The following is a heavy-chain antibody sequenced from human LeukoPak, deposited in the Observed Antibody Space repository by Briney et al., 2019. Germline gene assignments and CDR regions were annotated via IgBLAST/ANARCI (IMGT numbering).Heavy chain of an antibody. CDR2: IHHSGTT. D-gene: IGHD4-17*01. J-gene: IGHJ4*02. CDR3: ARPFKDTTVTSGFDY. V-gene: IGHV4-38-2*01. Sequence: PSETPSHTRAVSWYSISRGYYWGLVPQPPRKGVEWIRSIHHSGTTYYNPSLKSRVAISVDTSKNQFSLNLSSVTAADTAVYYCARPFKDTTVTSGFDYWGQGTLVTVSS. CDR1: WYSISRGYY.